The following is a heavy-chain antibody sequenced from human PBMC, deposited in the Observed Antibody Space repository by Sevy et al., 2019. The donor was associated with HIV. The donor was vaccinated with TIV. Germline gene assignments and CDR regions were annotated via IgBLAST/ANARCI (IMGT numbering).Heavy chain of an antibody. J-gene: IGHJ6*02. CDR2: ISGSGGST. D-gene: IGHD3-3*01. CDR3: AQDLYFWSGYGGYYYYGMDV. Sequence: GGSLRLSCAASGFTFSSYAMSWVRQAPGKGLEWVSAISGSGGSTYYADSGKGRLTISRDNSKNTLYLQMNSLRAEDTAVYYCAQDLYFWSGYGGYYYYGMDVWGQGTTVTVSS. V-gene: IGHV3-23*01. CDR1: GFTFSSYA.